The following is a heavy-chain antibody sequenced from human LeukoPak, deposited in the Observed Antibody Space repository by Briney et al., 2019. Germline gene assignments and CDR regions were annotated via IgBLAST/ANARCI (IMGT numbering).Heavy chain of an antibody. CDR1: GGSISSGDYY. D-gene: IGHD3-10*01. Sequence: SETLSLTCTVSGGSISSGDYYWSWIRQPPGKGLEWIGYIYYSGSTYYNPSLKSRVTISVDTSKNQFSLKLSSVTAADTAVYYCAREGGLVRDLPWFDPWGQGTLVTVSS. CDR3: AREGGLVRDLPWFDP. CDR2: IYYSGST. V-gene: IGHV4-30-4*01. J-gene: IGHJ5*02.